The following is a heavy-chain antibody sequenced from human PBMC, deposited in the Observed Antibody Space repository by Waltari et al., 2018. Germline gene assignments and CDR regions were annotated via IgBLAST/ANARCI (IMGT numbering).Heavy chain of an antibody. V-gene: IGHV3-73*02. CDR2: IRDKAYGYAK. J-gene: IGHJ4*02. CDR3: TRLTCSSIGCYEVFDS. D-gene: IGHD2-2*01. Sequence: EVQLVESGGGLVQPGGSLKLSCAASGFTFSGSAIHRVRQASGKGLEWVGRIRDKAYGYAKAFAASVRGRFTISRDDSENTAYLQMNSLKTEDTAVYYCTRLTCSSIGCYEVFDSWGQGTLVTVSS. CDR1: GFTFSGSA.